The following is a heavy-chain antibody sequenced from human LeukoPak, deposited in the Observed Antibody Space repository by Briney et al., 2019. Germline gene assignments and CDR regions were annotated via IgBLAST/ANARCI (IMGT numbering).Heavy chain of an antibody. Sequence: SETLSLTCTVSGGSISSSSYYWGWIRQPPGKGLEWIGSIYYSGSTYYNTSLKSRVTISVDTSKNQFSLKLSSVTAADTAVYFCARESDRYCYSTSCPNWYDPWGQGTLVTVSS. CDR1: GGSISSSSYY. J-gene: IGHJ5*02. CDR3: ARESDRYCYSTSCPNWYDP. CDR2: IYYSGST. V-gene: IGHV4-39*07. D-gene: IGHD2-2*01.